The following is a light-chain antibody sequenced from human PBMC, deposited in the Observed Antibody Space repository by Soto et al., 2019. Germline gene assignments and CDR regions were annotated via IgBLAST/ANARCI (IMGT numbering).Light chain of an antibody. CDR3: SSYRSSSTPYV. J-gene: IGLJ1*01. CDR1: SSDVGGYNY. V-gene: IGLV2-14*03. CDR2: DVS. Sequence: QTVVTQPASVSGSPGQSITISCTGTSSDVGGYNYVSWYQQHPGKVPKLLIYDVSNRPSGVSNRFSGSKSGNTASLTISGLQAEDEADYYCSSYRSSSTPYVLGTGTKLTVL.